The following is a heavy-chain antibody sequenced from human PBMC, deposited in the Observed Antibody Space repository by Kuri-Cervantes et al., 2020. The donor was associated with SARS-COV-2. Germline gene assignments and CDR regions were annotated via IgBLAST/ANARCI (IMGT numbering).Heavy chain of an antibody. Sequence: GGSLRLSCIASDFAFTNYPMHWVRQAPGKGLEWVALISYDGRKINYSESVKGRFTISRDNSQSALYLQMDSLTPEDTALYYCARELSPGGSHLDYWGQGTLVTVSS. J-gene: IGHJ4*02. D-gene: IGHD3-16*01. CDR2: ISYDGRKI. V-gene: IGHV3-30*04. CDR3: ARELSPGGSHLDY. CDR1: DFAFTNYP.